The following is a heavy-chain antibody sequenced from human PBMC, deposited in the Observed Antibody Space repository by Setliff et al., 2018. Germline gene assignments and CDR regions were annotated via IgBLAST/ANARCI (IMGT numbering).Heavy chain of an antibody. Sequence: SVKVSCKASGGTFSSHAISWVRQAPGQGLEWMGGIIPILGIANYAQKFQGRVTITADKSTSTAYMELSSLRSEDTAVYYCARGTRVNGSGSYFYYWGQGTLVTVSS. CDR2: IIPILGIA. D-gene: IGHD3-10*01. V-gene: IGHV1-69*10. CDR3: ARGTRVNGSGSYFYY. J-gene: IGHJ4*02. CDR1: GGTFSSHA.